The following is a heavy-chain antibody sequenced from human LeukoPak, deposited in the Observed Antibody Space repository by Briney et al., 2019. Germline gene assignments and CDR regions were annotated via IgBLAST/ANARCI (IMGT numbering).Heavy chain of an antibody. D-gene: IGHD3-22*01. CDR3: ARDPEAYDSSGTPGDY. J-gene: IGHJ4*02. CDR1: GYTFTSYY. V-gene: IGHV1-46*01. CDR2: INPSGGST. Sequence: ASVKVACKASGYTFTSYYMHWVRQAPGQGLEWMGIINPSGGSTSYGQKFQGRVTMTRDMSTSTVYMELSSLRSEDTAVYYCARDPEAYDSSGTPGDYWGQGTLVTVSS.